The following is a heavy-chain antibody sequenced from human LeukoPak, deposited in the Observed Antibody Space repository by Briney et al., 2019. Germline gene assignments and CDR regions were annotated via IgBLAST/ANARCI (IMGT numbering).Heavy chain of an antibody. D-gene: IGHD5-18*01. V-gene: IGHV4-39*01. J-gene: IGHJ4*02. Sequence: PSETLSLTCSVSGGSIISSGYYWGWIRQPPGKGLEWIGSIYYTGSTYYNPSLKSRVTISVDTSKNQFSLKLSSVTAADTAVYYCAGHWYSYGHSYFDYWGQGTLVTVSS. CDR2: IYYTGST. CDR1: GGSIISSGYY. CDR3: AGHWYSYGHSYFDY.